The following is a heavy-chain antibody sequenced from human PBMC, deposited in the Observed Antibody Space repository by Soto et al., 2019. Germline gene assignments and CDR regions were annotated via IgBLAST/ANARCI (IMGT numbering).Heavy chain of an antibody. D-gene: IGHD2-15*01. J-gene: IGHJ2*01. V-gene: IGHV3-23*01. CDR2: ISGSGGST. CDR3: AKDPTISIAVVLVRDGNWYFDL. Sequence: EVQLLASGGGLVQPGGSLRLSCAASGFTFSSYAMSWVRQAPGKGLEWVSAISGSGGSTYYADSVKGRFTISRDNSKNTLYLQMNRLRAEDTAVYYCAKDPTISIAVVLVRDGNWYFDLWGRGTLVTVSS. CDR1: GFTFSSYA.